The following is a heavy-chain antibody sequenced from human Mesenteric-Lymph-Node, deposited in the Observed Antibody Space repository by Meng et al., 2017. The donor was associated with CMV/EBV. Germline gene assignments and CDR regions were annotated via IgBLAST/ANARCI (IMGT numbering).Heavy chain of an antibody. J-gene: IGHJ6*02. CDR3: ARNAYGGNSDHYYYSGMDV. CDR2: INDSGST. CDR1: GDSLNGYY. D-gene: IGHD4-23*01. Sequence: GSLRLSCAVSGDSLNGYYWSWIRQPPGKGLEWIAEINDSGSTIYNPSLKSRLTISVDTSKSQFSLKLSSVTAADTAVYYCARNAYGGNSDHYYYSGMDVWGQGTTVTVSS. V-gene: IGHV4-34*01.